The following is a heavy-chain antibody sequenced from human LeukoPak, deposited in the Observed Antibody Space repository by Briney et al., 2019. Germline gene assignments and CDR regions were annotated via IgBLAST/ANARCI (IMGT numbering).Heavy chain of an antibody. CDR3: ARDGRYSYGTGTFDY. CDR1: GFTFSSYG. V-gene: IGHV3-33*01. CDR2: IWYDGSNK. Sequence: GGSLRLSCAASGFTFSSYGMHWVRQAPGKGLEWVAVIWYDGSNKYNADSVKGRFTISRDNSKNTLCLQMNSLRAEDTAVYYCARDGRYSYGTGTFDYWGQGTLVTVSS. D-gene: IGHD5-18*01. J-gene: IGHJ4*02.